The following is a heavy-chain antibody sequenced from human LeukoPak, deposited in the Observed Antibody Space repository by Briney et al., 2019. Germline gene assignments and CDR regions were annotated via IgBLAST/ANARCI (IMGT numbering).Heavy chain of an antibody. D-gene: IGHD1-14*01. J-gene: IGHJ3*02. CDR2: INEDGSTT. CDR1: GFTFSSNW. Sequence: GGSLRLPCAASGFTFSSNWMHWVRQAPGKGLVWVSRINEDGSTTNYADSVKGRSTIFRDNAKNTLYLQMNSLRAEDTAVYYCARVGPGVLAAFDIWGQGTMVTVSS. CDR3: ARVGPGVLAAFDI. V-gene: IGHV3-74*01.